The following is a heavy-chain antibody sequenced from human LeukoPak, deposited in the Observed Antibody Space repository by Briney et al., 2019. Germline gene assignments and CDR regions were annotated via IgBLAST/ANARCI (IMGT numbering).Heavy chain of an antibody. CDR2: ISWNSGSI. V-gene: IGHV3-9*01. Sequence: PGGSLRLSCAASGFTFDDYAMHWVRQAPGKGLEWVSGISWNSGSIGYADSVKGRFTISRDNAKNSLYLQMNSLRAEDTAVYYCARDYGSGSYGYGMDVWGQGTTVTVSS. CDR3: ARDYGSGSYGYGMDV. D-gene: IGHD3-10*01. CDR1: GFTFDDYA. J-gene: IGHJ6*02.